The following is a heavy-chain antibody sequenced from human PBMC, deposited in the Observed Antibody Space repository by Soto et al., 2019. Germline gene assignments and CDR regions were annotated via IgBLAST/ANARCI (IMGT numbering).Heavy chain of an antibody. CDR1: GFTFSSYW. J-gene: IGHJ4*02. Sequence: EVQLVESGGGLVQPGGSLRLSCAASGFTFSSYWMSWVRQAPGKGLEWVANIKQDGSEKYYVDSVKGRFTISRDNAKNSLSLQMNSLRAEDTAVYFCASLAAADYCFAYWGQGTLVTVSS. V-gene: IGHV3-7*05. CDR2: IKQDGSEK. CDR3: ASLAAADYCFAY. D-gene: IGHD6-13*01.